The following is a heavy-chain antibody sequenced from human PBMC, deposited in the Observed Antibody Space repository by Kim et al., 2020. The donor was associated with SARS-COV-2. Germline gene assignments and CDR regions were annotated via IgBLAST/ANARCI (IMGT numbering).Heavy chain of an antibody. D-gene: IGHD3-3*01. CDR2: IYYSGST. Sequence: SETLSLTCTVSGGSISSYYWSWIRQPPGKGLEWIGYIYYSGSTNYNPSLKSRVTISVDTSKNQFSLKLSSVTAADTAVYYCARGERGDRYYDFWSGYQLNWFDPWGQGTLVTVSS. CDR1: GGSISSYY. CDR3: ARGERGDRYYDFWSGYQLNWFDP. J-gene: IGHJ5*02. V-gene: IGHV4-59*01.